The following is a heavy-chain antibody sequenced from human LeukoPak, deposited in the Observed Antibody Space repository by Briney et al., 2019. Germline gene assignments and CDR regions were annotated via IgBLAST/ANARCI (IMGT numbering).Heavy chain of an antibody. CDR2: IYTSGST. V-gene: IGHV4-61*09. J-gene: IGHJ6*02. CDR1: GGSISSGSYY. D-gene: IGHD1-1*01. Sequence: PSQTLSLTCTVSGGSISSGSYYWSWIRQPAGKGLEWIGHIYTSGSTNYNTSFKSRVTISVDTSKNHFSLKLSSVTAADTAVYYCARDAVQSSFYYYGMDVWGQGTTVTVSS. CDR3: ARDAVQSSFYYYGMDV.